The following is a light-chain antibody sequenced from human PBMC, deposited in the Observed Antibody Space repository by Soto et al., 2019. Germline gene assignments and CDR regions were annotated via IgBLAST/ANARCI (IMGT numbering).Light chain of an antibody. Sequence: IVLTQSPATLSLSPGERATLSCRASQSVSSYFAWYQQKPGQAPRLLIYDASNRATGIPARFSGSGSGTDFTLTISCLAAEDFAVYYCQQRGSWPRTFGQGTRLEIK. J-gene: IGKJ2*01. CDR3: QQRGSWPRT. V-gene: IGKV3-11*01. CDR1: QSVSSY. CDR2: DAS.